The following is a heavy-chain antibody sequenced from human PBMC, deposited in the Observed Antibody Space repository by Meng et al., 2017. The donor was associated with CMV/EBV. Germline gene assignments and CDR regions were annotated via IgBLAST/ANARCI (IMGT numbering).Heavy chain of an antibody. D-gene: IGHD1-26*01. Sequence: GESLKISCAASGFTFSSYSMNWVRQAPGKGLEWVSYISSSSSTIYYADSVKGRFTISRDNAKNSLYLQMNSLRAEDTAVYYCAKDDEVGAFDYWGQGTLVTVSS. CDR2: ISSSSSTI. CDR1: GFTFSSYS. J-gene: IGHJ4*02. CDR3: AKDDEVGAFDY. V-gene: IGHV3-48*04.